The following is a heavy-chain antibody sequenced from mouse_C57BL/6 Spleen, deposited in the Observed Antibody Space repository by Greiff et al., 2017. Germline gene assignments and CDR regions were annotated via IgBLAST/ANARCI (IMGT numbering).Heavy chain of an antibody. CDR1: GYTFTSYW. V-gene: IGHV1-64*01. Sequence: VQLQQPGAELVKPGASVKLSCKASGYTFTSYWMHWVKQRPGQGLEWIGMIHPNSGSTNYNEKFKSKATLTVDKSSSTAYMQLSSLTSEASAVYYGARPTCAWFAYWGQGTLLTVSA. CDR2: IHPNSGST. D-gene: IGHD1-1*01. J-gene: IGHJ3*01. CDR3: ARPTCAWFAY.